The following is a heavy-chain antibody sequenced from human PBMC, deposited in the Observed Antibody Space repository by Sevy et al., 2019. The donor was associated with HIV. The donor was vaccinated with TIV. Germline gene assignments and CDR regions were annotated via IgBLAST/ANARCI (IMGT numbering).Heavy chain of an antibody. CDR1: GFTFSTYA. CDR3: AKRNTN. CDR2: ISASGAST. J-gene: IGHJ4*02. V-gene: IGHV3-23*01. Sequence: GGSLRLSCAASGFTFSTYAMTWVRQGPGKGLEWVSSISASGASTFYADSVKGRFTISRDNSKNTLYLQMNSLRADDTAVYYCAKRNTNWGQGTLVTVSS.